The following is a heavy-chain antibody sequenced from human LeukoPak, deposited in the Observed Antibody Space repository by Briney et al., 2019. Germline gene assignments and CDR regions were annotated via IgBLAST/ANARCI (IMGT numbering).Heavy chain of an antibody. Sequence: ASVKVSCKTSGYSCTGYYIHWVRQAPGQGLEWMGGIIPIFGTANYAQKFQGRVTITADESTSTAYMELSSLSSEDTAVYYCARASTVVKPLAEYFQHWGQGTLVTVSS. V-gene: IGHV1-69*13. CDR2: IIPIFGTA. CDR1: GYSCTGYY. J-gene: IGHJ1*01. D-gene: IGHD4-23*01. CDR3: ARASTVVKPLAEYFQH.